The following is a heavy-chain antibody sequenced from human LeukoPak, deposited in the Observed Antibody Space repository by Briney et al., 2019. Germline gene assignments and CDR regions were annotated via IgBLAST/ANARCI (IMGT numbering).Heavy chain of an antibody. D-gene: IGHD4-17*01. CDR1: GYKFTNYR. Sequence: GESLKISCKASGYKFTNYRIGWVRRMPGKGLEWMTIIYPGDSQTRYSPSFQGQVTISADKSLDTMYLQWNSLKASDTAMYYCARALRTGQGDYVPVLWGQGTLVIVSS. J-gene: IGHJ4*02. CDR2: IYPGDSQT. CDR3: ARALRTGQGDYVPVL. V-gene: IGHV5-51*01.